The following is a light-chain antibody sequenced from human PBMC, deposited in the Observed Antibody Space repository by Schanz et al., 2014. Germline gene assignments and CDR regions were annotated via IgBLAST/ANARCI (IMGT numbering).Light chain of an antibody. CDR1: QSITSY. Sequence: EIVMTQSPATLSVSPGERATLSCRASQSITSYLAWYQQKPGQAPRLLINGASTRATGIPARFSGSGSGSGFTLTITSLQSEDFAVYYCQQYNNWPPWTFGQGTKVEIK. CDR2: GAS. CDR3: QQYNNWPPWT. J-gene: IGKJ1*01. V-gene: IGKV3-15*01.